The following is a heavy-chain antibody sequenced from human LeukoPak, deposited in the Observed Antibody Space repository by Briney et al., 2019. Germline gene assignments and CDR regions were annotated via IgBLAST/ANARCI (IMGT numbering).Heavy chain of an antibody. Sequence: SETLSLTCAVYGGSITGYYWSWIRQTPGRGLGWVGEIHYTGATSYDPSLKSRATISTDTSKNQFSLRLSSVTAADTAVYYCARGNILTGYCFDFWGQGALVTVSS. J-gene: IGHJ4*02. V-gene: IGHV4-34*01. CDR2: IHYTGAT. D-gene: IGHD3-9*01. CDR3: ARGNILTGYCFDF. CDR1: GGSITGYY.